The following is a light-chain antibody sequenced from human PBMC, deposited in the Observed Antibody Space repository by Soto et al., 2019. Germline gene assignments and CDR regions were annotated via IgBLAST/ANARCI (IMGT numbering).Light chain of an antibody. CDR1: QGISSY. V-gene: IGKV1-8*01. Sequence: AIRMTQSPSSFSASTGARVTITCRASQGISSYLAWYQQKPGKAPKLLIYAASTLQSGVPSRFSGSGSGTDFALTISCLQSEDFATYDCQHYYSYPSTCGGGTKVESK. CDR2: AAS. CDR3: QHYYSYPST. J-gene: IGKJ4*01.